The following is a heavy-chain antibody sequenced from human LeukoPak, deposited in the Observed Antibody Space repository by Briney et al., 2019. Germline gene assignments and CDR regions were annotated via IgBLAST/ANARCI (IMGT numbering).Heavy chain of an antibody. Sequence: GGSLRLSCAASGFTFSSYGMHWVRQAPGKGLEWVAVISYDGSNKYYADSVKGRFTISRDNSKNTLYLQMNSLRAEDTAVYYCAKDGGSGYCSGGSCIEDYYYYMDVWGKGTTVTVSS. CDR3: AKDGGSGYCSGGSCIEDYYYYMDV. V-gene: IGHV3-30*18. J-gene: IGHJ6*03. CDR1: GFTFSSYG. CDR2: ISYDGSNK. D-gene: IGHD2-15*01.